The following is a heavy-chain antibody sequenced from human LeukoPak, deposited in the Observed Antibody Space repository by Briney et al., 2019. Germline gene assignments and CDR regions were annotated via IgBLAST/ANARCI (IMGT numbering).Heavy chain of an antibody. Sequence: GGSLRLSCAASGFSFSGFGMNWVRQAPGKGLEWISYIGSSGSAGGNIYYAVSVKGRFAVSRDNAKDSLFLQMNSLQDADTAVYYCARAPTPYFTYYMDVWGKGTTVTVSS. CDR3: ARAPTPYFTYYMDV. J-gene: IGHJ6*03. CDR1: GFSFSGFG. V-gene: IGHV3-48*02. D-gene: IGHD2-21*01. CDR2: IGSSGSAGGNI.